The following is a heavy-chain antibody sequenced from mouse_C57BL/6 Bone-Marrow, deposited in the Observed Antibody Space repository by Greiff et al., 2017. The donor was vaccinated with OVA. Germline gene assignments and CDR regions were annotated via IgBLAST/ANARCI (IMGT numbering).Heavy chain of an antibody. CDR3: ARNPFYYYGSSPYFDY. CDR2: ISSGSSTI. CDR1: GFTFSDYG. D-gene: IGHD1-1*01. V-gene: IGHV5-17*01. Sequence: EVQLVESGGGLVKPGGSLKLSCAASGFTFSDYGMHWVRQAPEKGLEWVAYISSGSSTIYYADTVKGRFTISRDNAKNTLFLQMTSLRSEDTAMYYCARNPFYYYGSSPYFDYWGQGTTLTVSS. J-gene: IGHJ2*01.